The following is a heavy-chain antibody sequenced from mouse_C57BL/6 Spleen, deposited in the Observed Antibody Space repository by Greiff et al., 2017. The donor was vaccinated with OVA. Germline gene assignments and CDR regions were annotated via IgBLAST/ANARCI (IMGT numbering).Heavy chain of an antibody. Sequence: VQLVESGPELVKPGASVKISCKASGYAFSSSWMNWVKQRPGKGLEWIGRIYPGDGDTNYNGKFKGKATLTADKSSSTAYMQLSSLTSEDSAVYFCARMGDSITTVVFDYWGQGTTLTVSS. J-gene: IGHJ2*01. CDR3: ARMGDSITTVVFDY. D-gene: IGHD1-1*01. V-gene: IGHV1-82*01. CDR2: IYPGDGDT. CDR1: GYAFSSSW.